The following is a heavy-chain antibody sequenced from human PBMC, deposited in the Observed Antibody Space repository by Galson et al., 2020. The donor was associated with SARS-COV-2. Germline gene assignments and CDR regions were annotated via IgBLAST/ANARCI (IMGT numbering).Heavy chain of an antibody. CDR2: VFHTGNT. CDR3: ATEGVPYYDPSGSTYAAFDI. Sequence: SETLSLTCTVSGDSFSRDYCSWIRNSAGKGLEWIGRVFHTGNTNFNPSLQSRVTLSLDTSKGQSSLRLSSVTAADSAIYYCATEGVPYYDPSGSTYAAFDIWGQGIMVTVSS. D-gene: IGHD1-26*01. J-gene: IGHJ3*02. CDR1: GDSFSRDY. V-gene: IGHV4-4*07.